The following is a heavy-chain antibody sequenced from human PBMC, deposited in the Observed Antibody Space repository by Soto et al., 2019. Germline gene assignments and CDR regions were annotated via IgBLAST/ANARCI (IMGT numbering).Heavy chain of an antibody. D-gene: IGHD3-22*01. Sequence: SVKVSCKASGCTFSSYAISWVRQAPGQGLEWMGGIIPIFGTANYAQKFQGRVTITADESTSTAYMELSSLRSEDTAVYYCARDRGYYDSSGYYFDAFDIWGQGTMVTVSS. J-gene: IGHJ3*02. CDR2: IIPIFGTA. CDR3: ARDRGYYDSSGYYFDAFDI. CDR1: GCTFSSYA. V-gene: IGHV1-69*13.